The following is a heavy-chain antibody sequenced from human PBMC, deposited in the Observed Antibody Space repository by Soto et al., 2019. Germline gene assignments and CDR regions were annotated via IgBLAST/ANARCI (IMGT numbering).Heavy chain of an antibody. D-gene: IGHD6-19*01. Sequence: GGSLRLSCAASGFAFSSYAMSWVRQAPGKGLEWVSAISGSGGSTYYADSVKGRFTISRDNSKNTLYLQMNSLRAEDTAVYYCAKLQWLVRGYFDYWGQGTLVTVSS. CDR3: AKLQWLVRGYFDY. CDR2: ISGSGGST. V-gene: IGHV3-23*01. J-gene: IGHJ4*02. CDR1: GFAFSSYA.